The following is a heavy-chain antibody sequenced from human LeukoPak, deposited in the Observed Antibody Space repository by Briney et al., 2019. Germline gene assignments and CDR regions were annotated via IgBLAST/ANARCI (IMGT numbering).Heavy chain of an antibody. D-gene: IGHD1-7*01. CDR2: INHSGST. CDR1: GGSFSGYY. V-gene: IGHV4-34*01. J-gene: IGHJ4*02. CDR3: ARVRNWNSAFDY. Sequence: SETLSLTCAVYGGSFSGYYWSWIRQPPGKGLEWIGEINHSGSTNYNPSLKSRVTISVDTSKNQFSLKLSSVTAADTAVYYCARVRNWNSAFDYWGQGTLVTVSS.